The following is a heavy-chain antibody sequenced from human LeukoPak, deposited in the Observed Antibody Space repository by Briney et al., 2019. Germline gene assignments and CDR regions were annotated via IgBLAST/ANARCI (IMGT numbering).Heavy chain of an antibody. D-gene: IGHD3-10*01. CDR3: AKDMYGSGTSDAFDI. Sequence: PGGSLRLSCAASGFTFDDYAMHWVRQAPGEGLEWVSGISWNSGSIGYADSVKGRFTISRDNAKNSLYLQMNSLRAEDMALYYCAKDMYGSGTSDAFDIWGQGTMVTVSS. CDR1: GFTFDDYA. V-gene: IGHV3-9*03. CDR2: ISWNSGSI. J-gene: IGHJ3*02.